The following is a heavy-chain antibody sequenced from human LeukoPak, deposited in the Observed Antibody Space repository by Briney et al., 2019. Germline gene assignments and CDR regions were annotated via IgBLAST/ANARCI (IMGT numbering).Heavy chain of an antibody. CDR2: LHPSGNL. Sequence: PSQTLSLTCTVSGASFSSGDQYWNWIRQSPGKGLEWIGSLHPSGNLYNNPSLESRVTMSVDTSKNQFSLNLNSVTAADTVVYFCSRGLDSRKLGYWGQGTLVTVSS. CDR3: SRGLDSRKLGY. D-gene: IGHD3-22*01. J-gene: IGHJ4*02. CDR1: GASFSSGDQY. V-gene: IGHV4-31*03.